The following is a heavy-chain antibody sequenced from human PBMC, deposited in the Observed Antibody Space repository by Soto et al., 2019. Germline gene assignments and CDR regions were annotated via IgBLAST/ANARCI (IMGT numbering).Heavy chain of an antibody. D-gene: IGHD6-19*01. Sequence: QVQLVQSGPEVKKTGASVKVSCRASGYFFTSYAIHWVRQAPGPRLEWLGWINAANGHTKYSQNFQGRVIITRDTSANTVYMEVSSLKSGDTAVYYCARGSIAVAGRNHLDYWGQGTRVTVFS. CDR1: GYFFTSYA. CDR3: ARGSIAVAGRNHLDY. V-gene: IGHV1-3*01. J-gene: IGHJ4*02. CDR2: INAANGHT.